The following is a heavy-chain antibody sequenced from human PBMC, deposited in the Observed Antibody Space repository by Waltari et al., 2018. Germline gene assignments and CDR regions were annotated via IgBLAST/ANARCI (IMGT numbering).Heavy chain of an antibody. Sequence: QVQLVQSGAEVKKPGASVKVSCKASGYTFTSYGISWVRQAPGQGLEWMGWISAYNGNTNYAQKRQCRVTMTTDTSTSTAYMELRSLRSDDTAVYYCARGAVWVRFLAPLYYFDYWGQGTLVTVSS. V-gene: IGHV1-18*01. CDR3: ARGAVWVRFLAPLYYFDY. CDR2: ISAYNGNT. CDR1: GYTFTSYG. J-gene: IGHJ4*02. D-gene: IGHD3-3*01.